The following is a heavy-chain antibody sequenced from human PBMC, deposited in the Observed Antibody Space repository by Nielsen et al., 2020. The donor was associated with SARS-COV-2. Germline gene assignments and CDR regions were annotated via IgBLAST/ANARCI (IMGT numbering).Heavy chain of an antibody. CDR3: ARDNWGRMDV. D-gene: IGHD7-27*01. Sequence: GESLKISCAASGFSVSSNYVSWVRQAAGKGLEWVSVIYSDDSASYADSMKGRFTVSRDNSKNTVYLQMNSLRAEDTAVYYCARDNWGRMDVWGQGTTVTVSS. J-gene: IGHJ6*02. CDR2: IYSDDSA. V-gene: IGHV3-66*01. CDR1: GFSVSSNY.